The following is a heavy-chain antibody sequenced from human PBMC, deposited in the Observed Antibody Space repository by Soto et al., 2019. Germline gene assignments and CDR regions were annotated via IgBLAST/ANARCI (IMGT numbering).Heavy chain of an antibody. CDR1: GDSISSSY. D-gene: IGHD2-15*01. Sequence: SETLSLTCTVSGDSISSSYWGWIRQPPGKGLEWIGYMYYTGSTTYNPSIKSRVTISADTSKNQFSLKLSSVTAAYTAVYYCAKNGDAVVVVAATRPAEYYFDYWGQGTLVTVSS. CDR2: MYYTGST. J-gene: IGHJ4*02. CDR3: AKNGDAVVVVAATRPAEYYFDY. V-gene: IGHV4-59*08.